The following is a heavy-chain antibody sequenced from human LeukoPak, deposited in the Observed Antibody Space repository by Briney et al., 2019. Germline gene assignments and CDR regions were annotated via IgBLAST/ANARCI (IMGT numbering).Heavy chain of an antibody. Sequence: GGSLRLSCAASGFSFSSYAMSWVRQAPGKGLEWVSAISKSGDSTFYADSVKGRFTISRDNAKSSLYLQMNSLRAEDTAVYYCVRKYYDSSGYYDNAFDIWGQGTMVTVSS. CDR2: ISKSGDST. D-gene: IGHD3-22*01. J-gene: IGHJ3*02. CDR1: GFSFSSYA. V-gene: IGHV3-23*01. CDR3: VRKYYDSSGYYDNAFDI.